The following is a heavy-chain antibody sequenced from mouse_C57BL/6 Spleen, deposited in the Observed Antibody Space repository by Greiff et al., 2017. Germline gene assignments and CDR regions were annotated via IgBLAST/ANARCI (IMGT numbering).Heavy chain of an antibody. Sequence: QVQLQQPGAELVRPGTSVKLSCKASGYTFTSYWMHWVKQRPGQGLEWIGVIDPSDSYTNYNEKFKSKATLTVDKSSSTAYMQLSSLTSEDSAVYYCARRETAQAVYFDYWGQGTTLTVSS. CDR2: IDPSDSYT. J-gene: IGHJ2*01. D-gene: IGHD3-2*02. CDR3: ARRETAQAVYFDY. CDR1: GYTFTSYW. V-gene: IGHV1-59*01.